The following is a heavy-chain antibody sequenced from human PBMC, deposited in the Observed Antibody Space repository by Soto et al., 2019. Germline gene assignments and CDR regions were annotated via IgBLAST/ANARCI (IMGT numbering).Heavy chain of an antibody. J-gene: IGHJ4*02. CDR3: ARGATVTHSDY. CDR2: VSYSGTT. CDR1: GVSVYSGSFY. V-gene: IGHV4-61*01. Sequence: TSETLTLTYSVSGVSVYSGSFYCPWIRQPPGKGLEWIGFVSYSGTTKYNASLKSRVTISVDTSRSQISLKVSSVTAADTAVYYCARGATVTHSDYWGQGTLVTVSS. D-gene: IGHD4-17*01.